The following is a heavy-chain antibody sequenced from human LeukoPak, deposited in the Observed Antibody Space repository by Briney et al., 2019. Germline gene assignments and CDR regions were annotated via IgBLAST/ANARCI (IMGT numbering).Heavy chain of an antibody. CDR3: ASQGY. CDR1: GFTFNNYW. J-gene: IGHJ4*02. CDR2: IKQDGSEK. V-gene: IGHV3-7*02. Sequence: GGSLRLSCAASGFTFNNYWMSWVRQAPGRGLEWVANIKQDGSEKNYVDSVKGRFTISRDNARNALYLQMNSLRAEDTAVYHCASQGYWGQGTLVTISS.